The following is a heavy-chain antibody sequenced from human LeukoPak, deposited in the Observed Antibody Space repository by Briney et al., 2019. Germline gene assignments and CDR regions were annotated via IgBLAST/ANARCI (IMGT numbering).Heavy chain of an antibody. J-gene: IGHJ5*02. CDR2: FIYGGGST. CDR3: ARDLRSCSGGECYEYKWFDP. V-gene: IGHV3-23*03. CDR1: GFTFSSYA. D-gene: IGHD2-21*01. Sequence: GGSLRLSCAASGFTFSSYAMTWVRQAPGKGLEWVAFIYGGGSTHYSESVRGRFTISRHNSNNTLYLQVGSLRPEDTGVYYCARDLRSCSGGECYEYKWFDPWGQGTLVTVSS.